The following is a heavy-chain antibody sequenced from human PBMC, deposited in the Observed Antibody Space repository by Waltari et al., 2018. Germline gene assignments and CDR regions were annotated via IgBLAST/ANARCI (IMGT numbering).Heavy chain of an antibody. Sequence: QLQLQGSGPGLVNPSETLSLTCTVSGGSISSSSYYWGWVRQPPGQGLEWIGTIHYSGSTDYNPPLQTRVTVSLDTSKSQCSRKLSSVTAADTAVYYCARHGRKGSIVRGPDSWGQGTLVTVSS. CDR1: GGSISSSSYY. V-gene: IGHV4-39*01. CDR3: ARHGRKGSIVRGPDS. D-gene: IGHD1-26*01. CDR2: IHYSGST. J-gene: IGHJ4*02.